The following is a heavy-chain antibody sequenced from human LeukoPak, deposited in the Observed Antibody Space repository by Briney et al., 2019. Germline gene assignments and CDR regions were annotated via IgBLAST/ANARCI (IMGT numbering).Heavy chain of an antibody. CDR1: GFTFSNYG. D-gene: IGHD2-15*01. CDR2: IAYDEINT. J-gene: IGHJ4*02. CDR3: ASSLGYCSGGSCYTRDHFDY. Sequence: QPGRSLRLSCAASGFTFSNYGMHWVRQAPGKGLEWVAVIAYDEINTNHADSVKGRFTVSRDNSKKTLFLQMNSLRAEDTAVYYCASSLGYCSGGSCYTRDHFDYWGQGTLVTVSS. V-gene: IGHV3-30*03.